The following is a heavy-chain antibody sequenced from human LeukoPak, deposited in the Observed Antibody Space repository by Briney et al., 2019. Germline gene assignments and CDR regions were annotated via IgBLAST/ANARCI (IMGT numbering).Heavy chain of an antibody. Sequence: GGSLRLSCAASTFTFSSYGMHWVRQAPGKGLEWVAFIQYDGNKRYYADSVKGRFTISRDNSKNTLYLQMNSLRPEDTALYYCASTMYSSAWSPFDYWGRGILVTVSS. CDR2: IQYDGNKR. J-gene: IGHJ4*02. CDR3: ASTMYSSAWSPFDY. V-gene: IGHV3-30*02. CDR1: TFTFSSYG. D-gene: IGHD6-19*01.